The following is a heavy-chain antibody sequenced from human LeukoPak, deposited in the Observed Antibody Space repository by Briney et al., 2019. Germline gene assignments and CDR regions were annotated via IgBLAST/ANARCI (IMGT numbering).Heavy chain of an antibody. J-gene: IGHJ4*02. CDR2: FASDGNSM. V-gene: IGHV3-74*01. Sequence: GGSLILSCSAPGFTLSSDTMYSVRQAPGRGLGWVACFASDGNSMTYADYVKGRFTISRDIAKNTLYLQMNSLRAEDTAVYYCARAQVGTPTDCWGQGTLVTVSS. CDR3: ARAQVGTPTDC. D-gene: IGHD1-26*01. CDR1: GFTLSSDT.